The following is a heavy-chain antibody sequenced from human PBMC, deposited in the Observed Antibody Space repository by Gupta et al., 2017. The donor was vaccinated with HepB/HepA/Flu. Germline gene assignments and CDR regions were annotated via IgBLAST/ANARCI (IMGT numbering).Heavy chain of an antibody. D-gene: IGHD1-26*01. V-gene: IGHV1-69*01. CDR2: IIPIFGTA. Sequence: QVQLVQSGAEVKKPGSSVKVSCKASGGTFSSYAISWVRQAPGQGLEWMGGIIPIFGTANYAQKFQGRVTITADESTSTAYMELSSLRSEDTAVYYCARGAFPRRRGKRRDPRAYYYYMDVWGKGTTVTVSS. CDR1: GGTFSSYA. CDR3: ARGAFPRRRGKRRDPRAYYYYMDV. J-gene: IGHJ6*03.